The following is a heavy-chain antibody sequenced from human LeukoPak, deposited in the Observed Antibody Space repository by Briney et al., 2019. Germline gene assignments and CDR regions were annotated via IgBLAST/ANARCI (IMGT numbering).Heavy chain of an antibody. J-gene: IGHJ4*02. CDR2: INPNSVGT. CDR1: GYTFTGYY. D-gene: IGHD5-18*01. Sequence: ASVKVSCKASGYTFTGYYMHWVRQAPGQGLEWMGWINPNSVGTNYAQKFQGRVTMTRDTSISTAYMELRRLRSDDTAVYYCARDRGYSYGDFDYWGQGTLVTVSS. V-gene: IGHV1-2*02. CDR3: ARDRGYSYGDFDY.